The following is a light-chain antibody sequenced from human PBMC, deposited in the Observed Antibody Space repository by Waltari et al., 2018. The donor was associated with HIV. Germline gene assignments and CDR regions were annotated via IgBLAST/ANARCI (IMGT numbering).Light chain of an antibody. CDR2: DVD. J-gene: IGLJ2*01. Sequence: AVTQPASVSGLPGQSTTISCTGDDSDFGLYNFVSWYQQHPGKPPRLLLYDVDSRASGVSVRFSGSMSGNTASLTIAGLRAEDEGHYYCASFTGDNTVIFGGGTEVTVL. CDR1: DSDFGLYNF. CDR3: ASFTGDNTVI. V-gene: IGLV2-14*03.